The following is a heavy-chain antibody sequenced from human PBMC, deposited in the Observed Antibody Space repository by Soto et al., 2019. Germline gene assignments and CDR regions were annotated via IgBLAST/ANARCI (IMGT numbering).Heavy chain of an antibody. D-gene: IGHD5-18*01. CDR2: IYYSGST. J-gene: IGHJ4*02. V-gene: IGHV4-59*08. CDR1: GRSISRYY. CDR3: ARRGYSYGEVDY. Sequence: PSETLSLTCTLSGRSISRYYWSSIRQPPGKGLEWIGYIYYSGSTNYDHSLKSRITISVDTSKNQFSLKLSSVTAADTAVYYCARRGYSYGEVDYWGQGTTVTVSS.